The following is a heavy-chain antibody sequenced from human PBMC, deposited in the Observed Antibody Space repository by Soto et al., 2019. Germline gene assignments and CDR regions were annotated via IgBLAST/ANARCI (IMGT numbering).Heavy chain of an antibody. CDR3: AKDREYSSSSAYLDY. D-gene: IGHD6-6*01. CDR2: ISGSGGST. Sequence: EVQLLESGGGLVQPGGSLRLSCAASGFTFSSYAMSWVRQAPGKGLEWVSAISGSGGSTYYADSVKGRFTISIDNPKNTLYLQMNSLRAEDTAVYYCAKDREYSSSSAYLDYWGQGTLVTVSS. CDR1: GFTFSSYA. J-gene: IGHJ4*02. V-gene: IGHV3-23*01.